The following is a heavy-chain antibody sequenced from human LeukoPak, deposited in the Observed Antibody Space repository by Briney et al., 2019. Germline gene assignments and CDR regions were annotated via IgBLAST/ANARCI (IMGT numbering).Heavy chain of an antibody. CDR2: ISSSSSYI. J-gene: IGHJ4*02. V-gene: IGHV3-21*04. CDR1: GFTFSSYS. CDR3: AKGIESSGSYYTGFDY. D-gene: IGHD1-26*01. Sequence: PGGSLRLSCAASGFTFSSYSMNWVRQAPGKGLEWVSSISSSSSYIYYADSVKGRFTISRDNAKNSLYLQMNSLRAEDTAVYYCAKGIESSGSYYTGFDYWGQGTLVTVSS.